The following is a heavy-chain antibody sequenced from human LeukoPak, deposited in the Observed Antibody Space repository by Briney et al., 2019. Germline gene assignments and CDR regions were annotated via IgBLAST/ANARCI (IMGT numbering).Heavy chain of an antibody. CDR2: IYSVSDT. CDR3: ARWGYDSSGSYWDN. CDR1: GFSVSSNY. D-gene: IGHD3-22*01. Sequence: GGSLRLSCAASGFSVSSNYMTWVRQAPGKGLQWGSVIYSVSDTFYADSVKGRFTISRDNSKNTVSLQMNSLRADDTAVYYCARWGYDSSGSYWDNGGQGTLVTVSS. V-gene: IGHV3-53*01. J-gene: IGHJ4*02.